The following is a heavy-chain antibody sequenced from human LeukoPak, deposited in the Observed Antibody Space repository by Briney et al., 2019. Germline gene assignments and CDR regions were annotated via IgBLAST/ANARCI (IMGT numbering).Heavy chain of an antibody. V-gene: IGHV4-59*02. J-gene: IGHJ4*02. CDR3: ARWVGSGWYYFDY. CDR1: GGSVSSDY. CDR2: IFHSGTT. Sequence: SETLSLTCTVSGGSVSSDYWSWIRQPPGKGLEWIGYIFHSGTTYYNPSLKSRVTISVDTPKKQFSLKLSSVTAADMAVYYCARWVGSGWYYFDYWGQGSLVTVSS. D-gene: IGHD6-19*01.